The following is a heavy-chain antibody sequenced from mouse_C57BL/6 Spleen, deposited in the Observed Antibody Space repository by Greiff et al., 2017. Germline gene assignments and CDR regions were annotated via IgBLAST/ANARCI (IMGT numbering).Heavy chain of an antibody. J-gene: IGHJ4*01. Sequence: QVQLQQPGAELVRPGSSVKLSCKASGYTFTSYWMHWVKQRPIQGLEWIGNIDPSDSETHYNQKFKDKATLTEDKSSSTAYMQLSSLTSEDSAVYYCASYYGSSMDYWGQGTSVTVSS. CDR1: GYTFTSYW. CDR2: IDPSDSET. D-gene: IGHD1-1*01. V-gene: IGHV1-52*01. CDR3: ASYYGSSMDY.